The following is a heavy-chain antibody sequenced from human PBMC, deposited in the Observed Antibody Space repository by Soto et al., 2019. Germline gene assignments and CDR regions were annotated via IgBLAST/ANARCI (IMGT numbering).Heavy chain of an antibody. CDR3: AKDLCGDYCSSTSRARYYYYGMDV. Sequence: GGSLRLSCAASGFTFSSYAMSWVRQAPGKGLEWVSAISGSGGSTYYADSVKGRFTISRDNSKNTLYLQMNSLRAEDTAVYYCAKDLCGDYCSSTSRARYYYYGMDVWGQGTTVTVSS. CDR2: ISGSGGST. D-gene: IGHD2-2*01. CDR1: GFTFSSYA. V-gene: IGHV3-23*01. J-gene: IGHJ6*02.